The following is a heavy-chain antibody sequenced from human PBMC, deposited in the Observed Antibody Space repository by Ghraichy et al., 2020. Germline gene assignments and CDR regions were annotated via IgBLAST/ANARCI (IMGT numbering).Heavy chain of an antibody. CDR2: ISYDGSNK. Sequence: GGSLRLSCAASGFTFSSYGMHWVRQAPGKGLEWVAVISYDGSNKYYADSVKGRFTISRDNSKNTLYLQMNSLRAEDTAVYYCAKDHKPNSSGWYTTIDYWGQGTLVTVSS. V-gene: IGHV3-30*18. CDR1: GFTFSSYG. CDR3: AKDHKPNSSGWYTTIDY. J-gene: IGHJ4*02. D-gene: IGHD6-19*01.